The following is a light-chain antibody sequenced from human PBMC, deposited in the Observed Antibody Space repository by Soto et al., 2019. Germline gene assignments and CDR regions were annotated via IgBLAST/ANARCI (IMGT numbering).Light chain of an antibody. Sequence: DIQITHSPSTLSASVGDRVTITCRASQSISYWLAWYQQKPGKAPKVLIYDASSLESGVPSRFSGSGSGTEFTLTINSLQPDDLATYYCQQYNTYWTFGQGTKVDIK. CDR2: DAS. CDR1: QSISYW. V-gene: IGKV1-5*01. J-gene: IGKJ1*01. CDR3: QQYNTYWT.